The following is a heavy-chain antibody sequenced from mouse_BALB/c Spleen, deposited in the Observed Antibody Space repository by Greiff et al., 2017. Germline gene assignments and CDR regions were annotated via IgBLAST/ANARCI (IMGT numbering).Heavy chain of an antibody. J-gene: IGHJ1*01. CDR1: GFTFSSYG. CDR3: ARAYYGPYFDV. Sequence: EVKLEESGGDLVKPGGSLKLSCAASGFTFSSYGMSWVRQTPDKRLEWVATISSGGSYTYYPDSVKGRFTISRDNAKNTLYLQMSSLKSEDTAMYYCARAYYGPYFDVWGAGTTVTVSS. D-gene: IGHD2-10*01. CDR2: ISSGGSYT. V-gene: IGHV5-6*02.